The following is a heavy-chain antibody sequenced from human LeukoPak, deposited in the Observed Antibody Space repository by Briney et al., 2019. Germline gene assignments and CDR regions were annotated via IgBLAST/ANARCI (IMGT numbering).Heavy chain of an antibody. CDR3: ARLTGYSSGWYRRGYFDY. D-gene: IGHD6-19*01. J-gene: IGHJ4*02. V-gene: IGHV4-34*01. Sequence: SETLSLTCAVYGGSFSGYYWSWIRQPPGKGLEWIGEINHSGSTNYNPSLKSRVTISVDTSKNQFSLKLSSVTAADTAVYYCARLTGYSSGWYRRGYFDYWGQGTLVTVSS. CDR2: INHSGST. CDR1: GGSFSGYY.